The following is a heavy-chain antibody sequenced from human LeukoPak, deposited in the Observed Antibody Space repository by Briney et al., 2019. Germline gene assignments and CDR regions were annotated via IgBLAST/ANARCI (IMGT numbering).Heavy chain of an antibody. V-gene: IGHV3-11*01. CDR1: GFTFSDFF. J-gene: IGHJ4*02. CDR2: ISGSGDTI. CDR3: TRDAPAIQRGDN. Sequence: PGGSLRLSCAASGFTFSDFFMGWIRQAPGKGLEWVSYISGSGDTIFHADSVRGRFTISSDNARNSMYLHMNSLRAEDTAVYYCTRDAPAIQRGDNWGQGTQVTVSS. D-gene: IGHD5-18*01.